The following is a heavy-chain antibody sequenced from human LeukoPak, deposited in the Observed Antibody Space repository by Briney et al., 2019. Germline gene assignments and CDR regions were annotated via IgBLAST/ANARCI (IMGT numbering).Heavy chain of an antibody. CDR2: IYYSGST. CDR1: GGSISSSSYY. D-gene: IGHD4-17*01. V-gene: IGHV4-39*07. Sequence: PSETLSLTCTVSGGSISSSSYYWGWIRQPPGKGLEWIGSIYYSGSTYYNPSLKSRVTISVDTSKNQFSLKLSSVTAADTAVYYCASRATVTGPPGYWGQGTLLTVSS. J-gene: IGHJ4*02. CDR3: ASRATVTGPPGY.